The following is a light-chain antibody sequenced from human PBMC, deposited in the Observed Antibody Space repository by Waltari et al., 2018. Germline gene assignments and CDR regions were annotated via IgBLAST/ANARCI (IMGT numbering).Light chain of an antibody. CDR1: QSIGIY. J-gene: IGKJ1*01. CDR2: GAS. V-gene: IGKV3-20*01. Sequence: EIMLTQSPGTLSLSQGERATLSCRASQSIGIYLAWYQQRPGQAPRLLIYGASNRATGIPDRFSGSGSGTDFSLTISRLDPEDFAVYYCQHYVRLPVTFGHGTKVEIK. CDR3: QHYVRLPVT.